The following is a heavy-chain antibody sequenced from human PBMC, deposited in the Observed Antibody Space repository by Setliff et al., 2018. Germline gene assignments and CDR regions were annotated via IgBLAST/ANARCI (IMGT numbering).Heavy chain of an antibody. CDR1: GGSFGDYY. Sequence: SETLSLTCDVFGGSFGDYYWSWIRQPPGKGLEWIGEINQSGSTNYNPSLETRVSISIDTSKNQFSLKLTSVTAADTAVYYCATTTLGRYCSGGNCYFGYWGQGTLVTVS. CDR2: INQSGST. CDR3: ATTTLGRYCSGGNCYFGY. J-gene: IGHJ4*02. V-gene: IGHV4-34*01. D-gene: IGHD2-15*01.